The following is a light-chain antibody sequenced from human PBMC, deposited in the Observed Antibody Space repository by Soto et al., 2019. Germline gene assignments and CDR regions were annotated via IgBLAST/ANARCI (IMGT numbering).Light chain of an antibody. Sequence: QSALTQPASVSGSPGQSITISCTGTSSDVGGYNYVSWYQQHPGKAPKLMIYEVSNRPSGVSNRFSGSKSGNTASLTSSGLQAEEEAEYYGSSYTRRRALDYVFGSGPKLPVL. CDR2: EVS. CDR3: SSYTRRRALDYV. J-gene: IGLJ1*01. CDR1: SSDVGGYNY. V-gene: IGLV2-14*01.